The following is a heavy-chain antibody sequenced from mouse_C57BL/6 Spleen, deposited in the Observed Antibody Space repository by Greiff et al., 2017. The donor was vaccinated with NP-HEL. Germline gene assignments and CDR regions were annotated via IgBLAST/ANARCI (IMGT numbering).Heavy chain of an antibody. V-gene: IGHV1-61*01. CDR3: ARFSTMVPMDY. Sequence: VKLQQPGAELVRPGSSVKLSCRASGYTFTSYWMDWVKQRPGQGLEWIGNIYPSDSETHYNQKFKDKATLTVDKSSSTAYMQLSSLTSEDSAVYYCARFSTMVPMDYWGQGTAVTVSS. J-gene: IGHJ4*01. CDR1: GYTFTSYW. D-gene: IGHD1-1*02. CDR2: IYPSDSET.